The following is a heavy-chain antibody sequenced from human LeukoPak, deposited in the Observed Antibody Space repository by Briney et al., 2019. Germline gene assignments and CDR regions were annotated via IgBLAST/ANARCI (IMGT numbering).Heavy chain of an antibody. Sequence: PSETLSLTRAVYGGSFSGYYWSWIRQPPGKGLEWIGEINHSGSTNYNPSLKSRVTISVDTSKNQFSLKLSSVTAADTAVYYCARVDDSSGYYYDHWGQGTLVTVSS. CDR1: GGSFSGYY. CDR3: ARVDDSSGYYYDH. D-gene: IGHD3-22*01. J-gene: IGHJ5*02. V-gene: IGHV4-34*01. CDR2: INHSGST.